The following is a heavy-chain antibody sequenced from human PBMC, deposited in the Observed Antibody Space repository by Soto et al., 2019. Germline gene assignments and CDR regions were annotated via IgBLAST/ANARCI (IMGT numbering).Heavy chain of an antibody. D-gene: IGHD2-15*01. V-gene: IGHV4-34*01. J-gene: IGHJ3*02. CDR3: ATGDCSGGSCPDAFDI. Sequence: QVQLQQWGAGLLKPSETLSLTCAVYGGAFSGYYWSWIRQPPGKGLEWIGEINHSGRTNYNPSLKSRVTISGDTSKNQFALKLSSVTGADTAVYYCATGDCSGGSCPDAFDIWGQGTMVTVSS. CDR1: GGAFSGYY. CDR2: INHSGRT.